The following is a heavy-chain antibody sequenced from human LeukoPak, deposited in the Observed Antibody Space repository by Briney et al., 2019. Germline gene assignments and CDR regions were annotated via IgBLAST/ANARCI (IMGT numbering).Heavy chain of an antibody. V-gene: IGHV3-23*01. CDR1: GFTFSSYA. D-gene: IGHD3-10*01. CDR3: AKADSITLVRGVVKFDF. J-gene: IGHJ4*02. CDR2: ISGSGGNT. Sequence: GGSLRLSCAASGFTFSSYAMNWVRQAPGKGLELVSGISGSGGNTYYADSVKGRFTISRDNSKNTLFLQMNSLRAEDTAVYYCAKADSITLVRGVVKFDFWGQGTLVTVSS.